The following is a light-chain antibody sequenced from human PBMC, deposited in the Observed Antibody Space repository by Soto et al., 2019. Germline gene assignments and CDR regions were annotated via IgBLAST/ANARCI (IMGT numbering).Light chain of an antibody. CDR2: SNN. V-gene: IGLV1-44*01. J-gene: IGLJ1*01. CDR3: AAWDDSLNGYA. CDR1: SSNIGSNT. Sequence: QSVLTQPPSASGTPGQRVTISCSGSSSNIGSNTVNWYQQLPGTAPKLLIYSNNQRPSGVPDRFSGSKSGTSASLAISGLQSEDEADYYCAAWDDSLNGYAFGTGTEVTVL.